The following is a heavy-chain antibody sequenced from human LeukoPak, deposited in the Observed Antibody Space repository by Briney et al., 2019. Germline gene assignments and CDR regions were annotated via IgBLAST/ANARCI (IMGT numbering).Heavy chain of an antibody. CDR2: IYYSGST. D-gene: IGHD3-10*01. V-gene: IGHV4-39*01. CDR3: APYYYGSGSYYRDY. CDR1: GGSISSSSYS. Sequence: PSETLSLTCTVSGGSISSSSYSWGWIRQPPGKGLEWIGSIYYSGSTYYNPSLKSRVTISVDTSKNQFSLKLSSVTAADTAVYYCAPYYYGSGSYYRDYWGQGTLVTISS. J-gene: IGHJ4*02.